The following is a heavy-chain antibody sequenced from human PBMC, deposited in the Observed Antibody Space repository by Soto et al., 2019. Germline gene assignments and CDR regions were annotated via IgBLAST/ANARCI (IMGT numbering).Heavy chain of an antibody. J-gene: IGHJ6*03. CDR1: GFTFSSYS. CDR3: ARDLTGTADYYYYYYMDV. D-gene: IGHD1-20*01. CDR2: ISSSSSTI. Sequence: GGSLRLSCAASGFTFSSYSMNWVRQAPGKGLEWVSYISSSSSTIYYADSVKGRFTISRDNAKNSLYLQMNSLRAEDTAVYYCARDLTGTADYYYYYYMDVWGKGTTVTVSS. V-gene: IGHV3-48*01.